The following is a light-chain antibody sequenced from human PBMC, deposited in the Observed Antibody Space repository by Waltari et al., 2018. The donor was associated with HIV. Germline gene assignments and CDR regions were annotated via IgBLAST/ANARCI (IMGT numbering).Light chain of an antibody. CDR1: NSNIESNS. CDR3: ASWDDSLNAFV. J-gene: IGLJ1*01. Sequence: QSVLTQPPSASATPGQGITISCSGGNSNIESNSVSWYQPLPGTAPKVFIYRNSQRPSGVPDRCSGSKSGTSASLIISGLRSGDEADYYCASWDDSLNAFVFGTGTKVTVL. CDR2: RNS. V-gene: IGLV1-47*01.